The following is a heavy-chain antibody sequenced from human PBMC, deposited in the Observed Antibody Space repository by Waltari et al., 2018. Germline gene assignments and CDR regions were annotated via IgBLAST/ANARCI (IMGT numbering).Heavy chain of an antibody. CDR1: GGSIISYY. J-gene: IGHJ6*03. V-gene: IGHV4-4*07. CDR3: ARIYGSGTFIYMDV. Sequence: QVQLQESGPGLVTPSETLSLTCTVSGGSIISYYWSWTRPPAGKGLEWIGRIYPGATPYYNPSLQTRIMMSVDTSQNQFSLKLSSVTAADTAVYYCARIYGSGTFIYMDVWGKGTTVTVSS. D-gene: IGHD3-10*01. CDR2: IYPGATP.